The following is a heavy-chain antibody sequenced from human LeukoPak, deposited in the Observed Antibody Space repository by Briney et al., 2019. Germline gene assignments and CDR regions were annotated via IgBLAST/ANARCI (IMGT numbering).Heavy chain of an antibody. CDR3: ARDGGTDWYDP. CDR1: GFTFNRYW. Sequence: PGGSLRLSCVASGFTFNRYWMTWVRQAPGKRLEWVANIKQDGSERAYVDSVKGRFTISRDNAENSLFLQMNSLRVEDTAFYYCARDGGTDWYDPWGQGTLVTVSS. V-gene: IGHV3-7*01. D-gene: IGHD3-16*01. CDR2: IKQDGSER. J-gene: IGHJ5*02.